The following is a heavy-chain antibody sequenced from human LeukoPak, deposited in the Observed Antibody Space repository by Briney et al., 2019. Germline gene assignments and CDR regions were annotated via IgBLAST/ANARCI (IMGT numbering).Heavy chain of an antibody. D-gene: IGHD2-15*01. Sequence: GGSLRLSCAASGFTFSSYEMNWVREARGKGLEWVSYICSSGSTIYYADSVKGRFTISRDNAKNSLYLQMNSLRAEDTAVYYCARDYCSGGSCYSDYWGQGTLVTVSS. J-gene: IGHJ4*02. CDR2: ICSSGSTI. CDR3: ARDYCSGGSCYSDY. V-gene: IGHV3-48*03. CDR1: GFTFSSYE.